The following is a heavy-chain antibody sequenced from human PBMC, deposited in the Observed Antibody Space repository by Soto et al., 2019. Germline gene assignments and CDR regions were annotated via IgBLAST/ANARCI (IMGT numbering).Heavy chain of an antibody. CDR2: IIPIFGTA. V-gene: IGHV1-69*13. J-gene: IGHJ6*02. CDR1: GGTLSSYA. Sequence: SVKVSCKASGGTLSSYAISWVRQAPGQGLEWMGEIIPIFGTANYAQKFQGRVTITADESTSTAYMELSSLRSEDTAVYYCARGDLNYSYYYGMDVWGQGTTVTVSS. CDR3: ARGDLNYSYYYGMDV.